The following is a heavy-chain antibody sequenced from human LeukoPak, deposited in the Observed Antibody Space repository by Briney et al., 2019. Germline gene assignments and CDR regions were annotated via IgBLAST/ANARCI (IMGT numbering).Heavy chain of an antibody. Sequence: PSETLSLTCAVYGGSFSGYYWSWIRQPPGKGLEWIGEINHSGSTNYNPSLKSRVTISVDTSKNQFSLKLSSVTAADTAVYYCARQSSVPAATFYYYYYMDVWGKGTTVTISS. CDR2: INHSGST. J-gene: IGHJ6*03. CDR3: ARQSSVPAATFYYYYYMDV. D-gene: IGHD2-2*01. V-gene: IGHV4-34*01. CDR1: GGSFSGYY.